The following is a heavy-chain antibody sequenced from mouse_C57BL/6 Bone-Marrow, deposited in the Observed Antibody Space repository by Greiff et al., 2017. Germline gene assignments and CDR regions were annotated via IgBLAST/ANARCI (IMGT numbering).Heavy chain of an antibody. V-gene: IGHV1-81*01. CDR2: IYPRSGNT. CDR1: GYTFTSYG. CDR3: ERLGPRAWFAY. J-gene: IGHJ3*01. Sequence: VQLQQSGAELARPGASVKLSCKASGYTFTSYGISWVKQRTGQGLEWIGEIYPRSGNTYYNEKFKGKATLTADKSSSTAYMELRSRTPEDSAVYFCERLGPRAWFAYWGQGTLVTVSA.